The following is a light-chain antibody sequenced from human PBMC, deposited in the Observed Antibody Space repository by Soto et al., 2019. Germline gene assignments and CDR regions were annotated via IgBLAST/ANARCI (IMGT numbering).Light chain of an antibody. J-gene: IGKJ4*01. V-gene: IGKV3D-15*01. Sequence: EIVMTQSPVTLSVSPGERSTLSFRASQSVSNNLAWYQQKPGQAPRLLIYGASTRATGIPARFSGSGSGTEFTLTISSLQSEDFAVYYCQQYNNWPLTFGGGTKVDI. CDR1: QSVSNN. CDR3: QQYNNWPLT. CDR2: GAS.